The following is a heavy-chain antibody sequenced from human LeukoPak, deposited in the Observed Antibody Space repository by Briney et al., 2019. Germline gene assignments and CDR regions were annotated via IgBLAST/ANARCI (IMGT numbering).Heavy chain of an antibody. CDR3: ATLWFGELFQGP. Sequence: ASVKVYCKASGYTFTSFDINWVRQATGQGLGWMGWMNPNSGNTGYAQKFQGRVTMTRNTSISTAYMELSSLRSEDTAVYYCATLWFGELFQGPWGQGTLVTVSS. J-gene: IGHJ4*02. D-gene: IGHD3-10*01. V-gene: IGHV1-8*01. CDR2: MNPNSGNT. CDR1: GYTFTSFD.